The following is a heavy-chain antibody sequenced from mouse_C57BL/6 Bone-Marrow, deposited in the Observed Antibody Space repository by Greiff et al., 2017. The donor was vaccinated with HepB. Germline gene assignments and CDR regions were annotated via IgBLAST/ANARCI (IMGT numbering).Heavy chain of an antibody. J-gene: IGHJ1*03. D-gene: IGHD1-1*01. V-gene: IGHV2-2*01. Sequence: VKLVESGPGLVQPSQSLSITCTVSGFSLTSYGVHWVRQSPGKGLEWLGVIWSGGSTDYNAAFISRLSISKDNSKSQVFFKMNSLQADDTAIYYCARERYYGSSGYFDVWGTGTTVTVSS. CDR2: IWSGGST. CDR1: GFSLTSYG. CDR3: ARERYYGSSGYFDV.